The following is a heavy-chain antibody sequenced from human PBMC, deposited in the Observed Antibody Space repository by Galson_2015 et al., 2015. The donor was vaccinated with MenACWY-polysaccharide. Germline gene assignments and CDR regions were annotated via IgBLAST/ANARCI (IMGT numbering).Heavy chain of an antibody. V-gene: IGHV3-13*01. CDR3: ARGKYYYDTSGYLDY. D-gene: IGHD3-22*01. CDR1: GFTFSSYD. CDR2: IGTAGET. J-gene: IGHJ4*02. Sequence: SLRLSCAASGFTFSSYDMHWVRQATGKGLEWVSAIGTAGETYYPGSVKGRFTISRENDKNSFHLQMNSLRVGDTAVYYCARGKYYYDTSGYLDYWGQGILVTVSS.